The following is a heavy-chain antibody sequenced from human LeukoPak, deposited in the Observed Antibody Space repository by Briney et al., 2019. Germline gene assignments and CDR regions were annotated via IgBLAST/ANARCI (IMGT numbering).Heavy chain of an antibody. V-gene: IGHV4-34*01. CDR2: INHSGST. CDR1: GGSFSGYY. Sequence: SETLSLTCAVYGGSFSGYYWSWIRQPPGKGLEWIGEINHSGSTNHNPSLKSRVTISVDTSKNQFSLKLSSVTAADTAVYYCARGPRLNIVVVVAARFDPWGQGTLVTVSS. D-gene: IGHD2-15*01. CDR3: ARGPRLNIVVVVAARFDP. J-gene: IGHJ5*02.